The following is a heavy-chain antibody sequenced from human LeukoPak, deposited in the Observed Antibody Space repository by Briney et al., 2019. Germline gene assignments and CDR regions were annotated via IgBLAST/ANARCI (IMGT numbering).Heavy chain of an antibody. CDR2: IYHSGST. V-gene: IGHV4-38-2*02. Sequence: SETLSLTCTVSGYSISSGYYWGWIRQPPGKGLEWIGSIYHSGSTYYNPSLKSRVTISVDTSKNQFSLKLSSVTAADTAVYYCARVYYYDSSGSEAYEDYWGQGTLVAVSS. J-gene: IGHJ4*02. CDR1: GYSISSGYY. CDR3: ARVYYYDSSGSEAYEDY. D-gene: IGHD3-22*01.